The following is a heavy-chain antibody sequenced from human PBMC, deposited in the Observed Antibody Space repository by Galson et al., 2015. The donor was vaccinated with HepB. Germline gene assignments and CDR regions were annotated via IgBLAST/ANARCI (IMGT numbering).Heavy chain of an antibody. CDR2: ISTSGTYT. V-gene: IGHV3-11*06. D-gene: IGHD6-13*01. Sequence: SLRLSCAVSGFTFSDSYMTWIRQAPGKGLEWVSDISTSGTYTNYADSVKGRFTISRDNAKNSLSLQMNNLRAEDRAVYYCARGHSSSWYTFDSWGQGTPVTVSS. CDR1: GFTFSDSY. CDR3: ARGHSSSWYTFDS. J-gene: IGHJ4*02.